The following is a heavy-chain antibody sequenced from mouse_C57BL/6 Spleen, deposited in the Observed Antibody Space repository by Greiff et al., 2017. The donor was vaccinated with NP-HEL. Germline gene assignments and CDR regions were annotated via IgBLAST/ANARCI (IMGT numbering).Heavy chain of an antibody. D-gene: IGHD1-1*01. CDR3: AREVITTVVAPFDY. Sequence: QVQLQRPGAELVKPGASVKMSCKASGYTFTSYWITWVKQRPGQGLEWIGDIYPGSGSTNYNEKFKSKATLTVDTSSSTAYMQLSSLTSEDSAVYYCAREVITTVVAPFDYWGQGTTLTVSS. CDR1: GYTFTSYW. J-gene: IGHJ2*01. V-gene: IGHV1-55*01. CDR2: IYPGSGST.